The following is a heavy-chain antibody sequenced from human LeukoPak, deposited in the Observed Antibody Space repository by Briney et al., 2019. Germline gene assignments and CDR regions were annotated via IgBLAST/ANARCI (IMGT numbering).Heavy chain of an antibody. D-gene: IGHD3-10*01. J-gene: IGHJ5*02. CDR3: ARGYYGSGSGIWFDP. Sequence: GRSLRLSCAASGFTFSSYDMHWVRQATGKGLEWVSAIGTAGDTYYPGSVKGRFTISRENAKNSLYLQMNSLRAGDTAVYYRARGYYGSGSGIWFDPWGQGTLVTVSS. V-gene: IGHV3-13*01. CDR1: GFTFSSYD. CDR2: IGTAGDT.